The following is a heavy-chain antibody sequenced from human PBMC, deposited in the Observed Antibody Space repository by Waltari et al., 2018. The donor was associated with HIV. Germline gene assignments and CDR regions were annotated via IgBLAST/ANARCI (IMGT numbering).Heavy chain of an antibody. V-gene: IGHV4-39*01. J-gene: IGHJ5*02. D-gene: IGHD3-16*02. Sequence: QLQLQESGPGLVKTSDTLSLTCNVSVGSISSSSYYWGWIRQPPGKGLEWIGSVYYSGSTYNNPSHKSRVTMSADTSKIHFSLSLRSVTDADTAVYYCVRHVEAWNDYIWGSHLYGWFDPWGQGTMVTVSS. CDR1: VGSISSSSYY. CDR3: VRHVEAWNDYIWGSHLYGWFDP. CDR2: VYYSGST.